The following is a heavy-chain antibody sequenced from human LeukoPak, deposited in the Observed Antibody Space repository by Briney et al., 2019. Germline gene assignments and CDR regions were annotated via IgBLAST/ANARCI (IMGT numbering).Heavy chain of an antibody. D-gene: IGHD6-19*01. Sequence: GASVKVSCKASGYTFTSYYMHWVRQAPGQGLEWMGIINPSGGSTSYAQKFQGRVTMTRDTSTSTVYMELSSLRSEDTAVYYCARDLYSSGWYSPRWDYCYGMDVWGQGTTVTVSS. CDR1: GYTFTSYY. V-gene: IGHV1-46*01. CDR3: ARDLYSSGWYSPRWDYCYGMDV. CDR2: INPSGGST. J-gene: IGHJ6*02.